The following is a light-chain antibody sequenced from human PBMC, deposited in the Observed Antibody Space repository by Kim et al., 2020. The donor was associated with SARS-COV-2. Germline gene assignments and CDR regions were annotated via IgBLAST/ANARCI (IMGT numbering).Light chain of an antibody. Sequence: SVSPGKRAPLSCGAWQSFNIFLPGSQQKRGHAPSPLIYDAPHGASGTPPMFSGSVSGTDFTLTISSLEPEYFAVYYCQQRSNWLYTLGQGHELEI. J-gene: IGKJ2*01. CDR3: QQRSNWLYT. CDR1: QSFNIF. CDR2: DAP. V-gene: IGKV3-11*01.